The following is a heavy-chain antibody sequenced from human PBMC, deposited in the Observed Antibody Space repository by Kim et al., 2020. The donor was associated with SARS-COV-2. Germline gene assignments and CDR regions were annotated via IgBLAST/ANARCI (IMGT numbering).Heavy chain of an antibody. CDR1: GFTFSAYD. CDR3: VRDRMGGAFDM. J-gene: IGHJ3*02. Sequence: GGSLRLSCATSGFTFSAYDMNWVLQAPGKGLEWLSFITKSSTTIYYADSVEGRFTISRDNAKNSLFLQMNSLRDEDTALYYCVRDRMGGAFDMWGQGTMVTFSS. D-gene: IGHD3-16*01. V-gene: IGHV3-48*02. CDR2: ITKSSTTI.